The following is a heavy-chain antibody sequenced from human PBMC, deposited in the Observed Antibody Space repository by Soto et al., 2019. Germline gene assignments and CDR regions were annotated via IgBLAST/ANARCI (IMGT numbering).Heavy chain of an antibody. CDR1: GYTFTSYY. CDR3: ARYRSPGIAVAGTRGPYYYYGMDV. CDR2: INSSGCST. Sequence: ASVKVSCKASGYTFTSYYMHWVRQAPGQGVEWKGKINSSGCSTSYAQKFQGRVTMTRDTSTSTVYMELSSLRSEDTALYYCARYRSPGIAVAGTRGPYYYYGMDVWGQGTTVTVSS. D-gene: IGHD6-19*01. J-gene: IGHJ6*02. V-gene: IGHV1-46*01.